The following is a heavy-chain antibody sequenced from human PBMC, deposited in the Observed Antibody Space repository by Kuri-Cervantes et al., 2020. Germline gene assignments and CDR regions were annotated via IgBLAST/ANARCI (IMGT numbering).Heavy chain of an antibody. J-gene: IGHJ6*02. CDR2: MNPNSGNT. V-gene: IGHV1-8*01. D-gene: IGHD1-14*01. CDR3: ARARKDGEGRYYYGMDV. CDR1: GYTFTSYD. Sequence: ASVKVSCKASGYTFTSYDINWVRQATGQGLEWMGWMNPNSGNTGYAQKFQGRVTMTRNTSISTAYMELSSLRSEDTAVYYCARARKDGEGRYYYGMDVWGQGTTVTVSS.